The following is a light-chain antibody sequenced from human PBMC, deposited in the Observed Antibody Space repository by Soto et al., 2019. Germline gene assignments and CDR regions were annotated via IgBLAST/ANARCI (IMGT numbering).Light chain of an antibody. CDR1: QSVSSN. CDR2: GAS. CDR3: QHYDSSPPYT. Sequence: EIVMTQSPATLSVSPGERATLSCRASQSVSSNLAWYQQKPGQAPTLLIYGASARASGIPARFSGSGSGTEFTLTISSLQSEDFAVYYCQHYDSSPPYTFGQGTKLEIK. V-gene: IGKV3-15*01. J-gene: IGKJ2*01.